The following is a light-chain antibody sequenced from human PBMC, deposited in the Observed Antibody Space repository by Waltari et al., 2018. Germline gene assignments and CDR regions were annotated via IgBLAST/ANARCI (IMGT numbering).Light chain of an antibody. J-gene: IGKJ2*01. CDR1: QSVSSNY. V-gene: IGKV3-20*01. CDR2: GAS. Sequence: EIALTQSPGTLSLSPGERATLSFRASQSVSSNYLTWYQQRPGQAPRLLVYGASIRATGIADRFSGSGSGRDFTLTISRLEPEDFGVYYCHQYGSSRYTFGQGTKLEIK. CDR3: HQYGSSRYT.